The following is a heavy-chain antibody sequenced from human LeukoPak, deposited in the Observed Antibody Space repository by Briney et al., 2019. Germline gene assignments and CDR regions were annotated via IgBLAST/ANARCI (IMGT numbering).Heavy chain of an antibody. J-gene: IGHJ4*02. V-gene: IGHV3-30*18. CDR1: GFTFSSYG. Sequence: GGSLRLSCAASGFTFSSYGMHWVRQAPGKGLEWVALILYDGSSKYYTDSVKGRFTISRDNSKNTVHLQMNSLRVEDTAVYYCAKDKGTLYFDYWGQGTLVTVSS. CDR2: ILYDGSSK. CDR3: AKDKGTLYFDY. D-gene: IGHD3-10*01.